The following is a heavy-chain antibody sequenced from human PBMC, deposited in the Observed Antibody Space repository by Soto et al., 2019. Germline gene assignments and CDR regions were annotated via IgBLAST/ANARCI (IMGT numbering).Heavy chain of an antibody. CDR3: ARTLYSYGTDY. CDR2: IYYSGST. J-gene: IGHJ4*02. V-gene: IGHV4-61*05. D-gene: IGHD5-18*01. CDR1: GGSISSDSYY. Sequence: PSETLSLTCTVSGGSISSDSYYWGWIRQPPGKGLEWIGYIYYSGSTNYNPSLKSRVTISVDTSKNTLYLQMNSLRAEDTAVYYCARTLYSYGTDYWGQGTLVTVSS.